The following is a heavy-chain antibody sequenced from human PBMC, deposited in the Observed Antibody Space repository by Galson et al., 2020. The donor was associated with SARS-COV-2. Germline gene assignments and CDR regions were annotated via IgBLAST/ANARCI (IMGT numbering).Heavy chain of an antibody. J-gene: IGHJ5*02. CDR2: IYYSGST. Sequence: SETLSLTCTVSGGSISSSSYYWGWIRQPPGKGLEWIGSIYYSGSTYYNPSLKSRVTISVDTSKNQFSLKLSSVTAADTAVYYCARPTMIVEGNWFDPWGQGTLVTVSS. CDR3: ARPTMIVEGNWFDP. V-gene: IGHV4-39*01. D-gene: IGHD3-22*01. CDR1: GGSISSSSYY.